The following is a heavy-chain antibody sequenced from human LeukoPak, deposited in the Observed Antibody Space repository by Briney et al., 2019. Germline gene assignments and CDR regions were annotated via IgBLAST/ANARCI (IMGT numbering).Heavy chain of an antibody. D-gene: IGHD5-12*01. CDR3: ARDSPLRGYSGYDSAY. J-gene: IGHJ4*02. CDR2: IYSGGST. V-gene: IGHV3-53*01. Sequence: GGSLRLSCAASGFTVSSNYMSWVRQAPGKGLEWVSVIYSGGSTYYADSVKGRFTISRDNSKNTLYLQMNSLRAEDTAVYYCARDSPLRGYSGYDSAYWGQGTLVTVSS. CDR1: GFTVSSNY.